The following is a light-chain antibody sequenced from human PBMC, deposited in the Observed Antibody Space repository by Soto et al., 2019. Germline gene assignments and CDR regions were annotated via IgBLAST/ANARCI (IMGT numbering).Light chain of an antibody. V-gene: IGKV1-5*03. CDR3: QKYNSYPIT. Sequence: DIQMTQSPSTLSAAVGDRVTITCRASQTIDSWLAWYQQRPGKPPNLLIYKASTLASGVPSRFSGSGSGTDFTLTISSLQPEDFATYYCQKYNSYPITFGQGTRLEMK. CDR2: KAS. J-gene: IGKJ5*01. CDR1: QTIDSW.